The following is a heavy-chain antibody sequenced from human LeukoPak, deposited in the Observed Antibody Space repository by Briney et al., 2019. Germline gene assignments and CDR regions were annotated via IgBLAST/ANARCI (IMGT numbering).Heavy chain of an antibody. V-gene: IGHV3-7*05. D-gene: IGHD2-2*01. CDR2: IKQDGSEK. J-gene: IGHJ4*02. CDR1: GFTFTSYW. Sequence: GGSLRLSCAASGFTFTSYWMSWFRQAPGKGLEWVANIKQDGSEKYYVDSVKGRFTISRDNAKSSLYLQMNSLRAEDTAVYYCAREYCSTTRCYMADYWGQGTLVTVSS. CDR3: AREYCSTTRCYMADY.